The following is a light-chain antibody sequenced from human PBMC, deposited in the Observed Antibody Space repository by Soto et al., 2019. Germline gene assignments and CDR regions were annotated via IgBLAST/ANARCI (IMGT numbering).Light chain of an antibody. Sequence: QSALTQPPSASGSPGQSVTISCTGTSSDVGRYNYVSWYQQHPGKAPKLMLYDVIKRPSGVPGRFSGSKSGNTASLTVSGLQAEDEADYYCSSYADNDNLLFGGGTKVTV. CDR1: SSDVGRYNY. CDR2: DVI. J-gene: IGLJ2*01. V-gene: IGLV2-8*01. CDR3: SSYADNDNLL.